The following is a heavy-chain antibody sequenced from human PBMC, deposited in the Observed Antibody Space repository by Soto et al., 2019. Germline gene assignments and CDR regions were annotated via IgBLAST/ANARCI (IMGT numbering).Heavy chain of an antibody. CDR1: GGSISSYY. V-gene: IGHV4-59*08. Sequence: QVQLQESGPGLVKPSETLSLTCTVSGGSISSYYWSWIRQPPGKGLEWIGYIYYSGSTNYNPSLKSRVTISVDTSKNQFSLKLSSVTAADTAVYYCASGSGYDWWGLDYWGQGTLVTVSS. CDR3: ASGSGYDWWGLDY. D-gene: IGHD5-12*01. J-gene: IGHJ4*02. CDR2: IYYSGST.